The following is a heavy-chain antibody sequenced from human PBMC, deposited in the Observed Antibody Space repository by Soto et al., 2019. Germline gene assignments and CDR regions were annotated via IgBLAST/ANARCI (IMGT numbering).Heavy chain of an antibody. CDR2: ISGSGGST. D-gene: IGHD3-9*01. Sequence: PGGSLRLSCAASGFTFSSYAMSWVRQAPGKGLEWVSAISGSGGSTYYADSVKGRFTISRDNSKNTLYLQMNSLRAEDTAVYCCAKTLRYFDWLLDYWGQGTLVTVSS. V-gene: IGHV3-23*01. CDR1: GFTFSSYA. CDR3: AKTLRYFDWLLDY. J-gene: IGHJ4*02.